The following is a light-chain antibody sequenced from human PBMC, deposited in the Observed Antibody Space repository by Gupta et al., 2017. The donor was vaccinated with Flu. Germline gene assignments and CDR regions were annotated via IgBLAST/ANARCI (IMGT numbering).Light chain of an antibody. Sequence: DIVLTQSPDSLAVALGERATINCKSSQSVFYSSNNKNYISWYQQKPGQPPKLLIYWASTRESGVPDRFSGSGSGTDFTLTISSLQAEDVAVYYCQQYYIGPPFFGQGTKLEIK. V-gene: IGKV4-1*01. CDR3: QQYYIGPPF. CDR2: WAS. CDR1: QSVFYSSNNKNY. J-gene: IGKJ2*01.